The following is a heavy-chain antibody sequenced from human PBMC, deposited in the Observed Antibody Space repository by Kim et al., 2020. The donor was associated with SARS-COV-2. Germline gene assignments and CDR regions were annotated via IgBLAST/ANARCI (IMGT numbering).Heavy chain of an antibody. CDR3: VLGYSSSMGAY. CDR2: IYYSGST. Sequence: SETLSLTCTVSGGSISSSSYYWGWIRQPPGKGLEWIGSIYYSGSTYYNPSLKSRVTISVDTSKNQFSLKLSSVTAADTAVYYCVLGYSSSMGAYWGQGTLVTVSS. V-gene: IGHV4-39*01. J-gene: IGHJ4*02. CDR1: GGSISSSSYY. D-gene: IGHD6-13*01.